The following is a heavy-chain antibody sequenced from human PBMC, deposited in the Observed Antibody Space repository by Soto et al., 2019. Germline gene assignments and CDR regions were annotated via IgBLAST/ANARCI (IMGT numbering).Heavy chain of an antibody. D-gene: IGHD3-3*01. J-gene: IGHJ6*02. CDR2: INHSGST. V-gene: IGHV4-34*01. CDR1: GGSFSGYY. Sequence: TCAVYGGSFSGYYWSWIRQPPGKGLEWIGEINHSGSTNYNPSLKSRVTISVDTSKNQFSLKLSSVTAADTAVYYCARGFWVTIFGVVIPNYYYYGMDVWGQGTTVTVSS. CDR3: ARGFWVTIFGVVIPNYYYYGMDV.